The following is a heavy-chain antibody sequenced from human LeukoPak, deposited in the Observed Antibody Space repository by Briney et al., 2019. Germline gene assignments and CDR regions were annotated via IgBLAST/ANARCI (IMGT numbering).Heavy chain of an antibody. J-gene: IGHJ4*02. CDR2: ISGSGGST. CDR1: GFTFSTYA. D-gene: IGHD6-19*01. CDR3: ARDLDSSGWYYLDY. Sequence: PGGSLRLSCAASGFTFSTYAMSWVRQAPGKGLEWVSTISGSGGSTHYADSVKGRFTISRDNAKNSLYLQMNSLRAEDTAVYYCARDLDSSGWYYLDYWGQGTLVTVSS. V-gene: IGHV3-23*01.